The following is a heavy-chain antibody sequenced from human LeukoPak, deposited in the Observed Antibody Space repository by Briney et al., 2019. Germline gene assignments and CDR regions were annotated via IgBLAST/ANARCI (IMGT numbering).Heavy chain of an antibody. Sequence: SETLSLTCTVSGGSISSGSYYWSWIRQPAGKGLEWIGRIYTSGSTNYNPSLKSRVTISVDTSKNQFSLKLSSVTAADTAVYYCARAPYSSSWYEASLWYYYYMDVWGKGTTVTISS. CDR1: GGSISSGSYY. CDR3: ARAPYSSSWYEASLWYYYYMDV. CDR2: IYTSGST. J-gene: IGHJ6*03. V-gene: IGHV4-61*02. D-gene: IGHD6-13*01.